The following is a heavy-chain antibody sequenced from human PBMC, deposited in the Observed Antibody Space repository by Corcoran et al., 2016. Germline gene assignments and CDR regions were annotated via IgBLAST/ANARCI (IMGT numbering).Heavy chain of an antibody. CDR3: TRGIGGRGMDV. CDR1: GFTFSDSA. D-gene: IGHD3-16*01. Sequence: EVQLVESGGDLVQPGGSLRLSCTASGFTFSDSAIHWVRQASGKGLEWVGLIRSKVNNYATAYGASVRDRFTISRDDSKNTAYLKVNSLKTDDRAVYYCTRGIGGRGMDVWGQGTTVTVSS. CDR2: IRSKVNNYAT. J-gene: IGHJ6*02. V-gene: IGHV3-73*02.